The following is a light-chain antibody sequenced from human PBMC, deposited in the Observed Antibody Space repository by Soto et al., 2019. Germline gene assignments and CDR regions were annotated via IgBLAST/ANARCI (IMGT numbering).Light chain of an antibody. CDR2: NND. CDR3: AAWDDSRDGWV. J-gene: IGLJ3*02. V-gene: IGLV1-44*01. CDR1: SSNIGSNT. Sequence: QPVLTQPPSASGTPGQRVTFSCSGSSSNIGSNTLNWFQQLPGTAPKVLIYNNDQRPSGVPDRFSGSKCGTSGSLAISGLQSEDEADYYCAAWDDSRDGWVFGGGTKLTVL.